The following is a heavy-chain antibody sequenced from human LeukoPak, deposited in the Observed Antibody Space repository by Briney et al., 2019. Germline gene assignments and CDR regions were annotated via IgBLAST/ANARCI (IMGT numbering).Heavy chain of an antibody. D-gene: IGHD3-9*01. Sequence: ASVKVSCKASGYTFTSYDINWVRQATGQGLEWMGWINPNSGGTNYAQKFQGRVTMTRDTSISTAYMELSRLRSDDTAVYYCASGRYDRNIDIWGQGTMVTVSS. CDR2: INPNSGGT. CDR3: ASGRYDRNIDI. CDR1: GYTFTSYD. J-gene: IGHJ3*02. V-gene: IGHV1-2*02.